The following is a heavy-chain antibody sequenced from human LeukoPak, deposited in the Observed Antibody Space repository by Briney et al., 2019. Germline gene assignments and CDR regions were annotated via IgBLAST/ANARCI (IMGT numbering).Heavy chain of an antibody. D-gene: IGHD6-19*01. CDR3: ARGRYSSGWYRPSLVHTFVPVFDP. CDR1: GFTFSSYA. CDR2: ISGSGGST. Sequence: GGSLRRSCAASGFTFSSYAMSWVRQAPGKGLEWVSAISGSGGSTYYADSVKGRFTISRDNSKNTLYLQMNSLRAEDTAVYYCARGRYSSGWYRPSLVHTFVPVFDPWGQGTLVTVSS. V-gene: IGHV3-23*01. J-gene: IGHJ5*02.